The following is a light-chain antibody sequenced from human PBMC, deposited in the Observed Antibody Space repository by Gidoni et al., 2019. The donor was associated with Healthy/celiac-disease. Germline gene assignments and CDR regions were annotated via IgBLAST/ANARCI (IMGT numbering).Light chain of an antibody. CDR1: QSLLHHNGYNY. V-gene: IGKV2-28*01. Sequence: IVMTQSPLSLPVTPGEPASISCRSSQSLLHHNGYNYLDWYLQKPGQSPQLLIYLGSNRASGVPDRFSGSGSGTEFTLKISRVEAEDVGVYYCMQALQTPFTFGPGTKVDIK. CDR3: MQALQTPFT. J-gene: IGKJ3*01. CDR2: LGS.